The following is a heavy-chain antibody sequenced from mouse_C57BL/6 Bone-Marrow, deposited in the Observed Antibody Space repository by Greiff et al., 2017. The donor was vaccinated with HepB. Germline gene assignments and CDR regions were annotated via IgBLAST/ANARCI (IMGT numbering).Heavy chain of an antibody. Sequence: EEKLMESGAELVRPGSSVKMSCKTSGYTFTSYGINWVKQRPGQGLEWIGYIYIGNGYTEYNEKFKGKATLTSDTSSSTAYMQLSSLTSEDSAIYFCARRGGYFYWYFDVWGTGTTVTVSS. D-gene: IGHD2-3*01. V-gene: IGHV1-58*01. CDR2: IYIGNGYT. J-gene: IGHJ1*03. CDR3: ARRGGYFYWYFDV. CDR1: GYTFTSYG.